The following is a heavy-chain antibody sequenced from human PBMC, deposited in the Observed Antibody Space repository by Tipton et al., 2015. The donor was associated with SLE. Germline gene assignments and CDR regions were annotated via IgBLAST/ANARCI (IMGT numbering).Heavy chain of an antibody. CDR2: IYYSGST. D-gene: IGHD1-14*01. J-gene: IGHJ3*02. CDR1: GGSISSSSYY. V-gene: IGHV4-39*07. Sequence: TLSLTCTVSGGSISSSSYYWGWIRQPPGKGLEWIGSIYYSGSTYYNPSLKSRVTISVGTSKNQFSLKLSSVTAADTAVYYCARDADRADAFDIWGQGTMVTVSS. CDR3: ARDADRADAFDI.